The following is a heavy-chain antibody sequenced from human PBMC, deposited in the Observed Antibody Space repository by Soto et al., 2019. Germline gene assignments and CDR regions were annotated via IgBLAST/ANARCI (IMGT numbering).Heavy chain of an antibody. CDR2: MSGSSSTT. J-gene: IGHJ5*01. CDR3: AEDRERELTRYIEF. D-gene: IGHD1-20*01. V-gene: IGHV3-23*01. CDR1: GLTFSNYA. Sequence: GGSLRLSCATSGLTFSNYAMSWVRQAPGGGLEWVSSMSGSSSTTYYADSVRGRFTISRDRSKNTLYLQMSSLRAEDTALYYCAEDRERELTRYIEFWGQGTLVTVSS.